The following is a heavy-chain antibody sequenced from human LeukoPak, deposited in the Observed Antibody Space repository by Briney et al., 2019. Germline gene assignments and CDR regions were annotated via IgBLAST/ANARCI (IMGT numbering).Heavy chain of an antibody. Sequence: ASVKVSCKASGYTFTSYDINWVRQATGQGLEWMGWMNPNSGNTGYAQKFQGRVTITRNTSISTAYMELSSLRSEDTAVYYCARAYSSSWYDAFDIRGQGTMVTVSS. CDR3: ARAYSSSWYDAFDI. V-gene: IGHV1-8*03. J-gene: IGHJ3*02. CDR1: GYTFTSYD. D-gene: IGHD6-13*01. CDR2: MNPNSGNT.